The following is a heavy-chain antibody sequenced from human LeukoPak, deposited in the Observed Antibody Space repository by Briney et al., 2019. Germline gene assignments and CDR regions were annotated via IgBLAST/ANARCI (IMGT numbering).Heavy chain of an antibody. D-gene: IGHD3-3*01. CDR2: IIPIFGTA. J-gene: IGHJ5*02. V-gene: IGHV1-69*05. CDR1: GDTFSSYA. CDR3: ARAESITIFGVVIHNWFDP. Sequence: SVKVSCKASGDTFSSYAISWVRQAPGQGLEWMGRIIPIFGTANYAQKFQGRVTITTDESTSTAYMELSSLRSEDTAVYYCARAESITIFGVVIHNWFDPWGQGTLVTVSS.